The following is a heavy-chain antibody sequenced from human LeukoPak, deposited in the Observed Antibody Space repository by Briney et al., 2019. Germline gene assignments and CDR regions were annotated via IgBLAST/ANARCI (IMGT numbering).Heavy chain of an antibody. CDR3: TTEYYYGSGSYSTDY. CDR1: GFTFSSYA. J-gene: IGHJ4*02. V-gene: IGHV3-15*01. CDR2: IKSKTDGGTT. D-gene: IGHD3-10*01. Sequence: GGSLRLSCAASGFTFSSYAMSWVRQAPGKGLEWVGRIKSKTDGGTTDYAAPVKGRFTISRDDSKNTLYLQMNSLKTEDTAVYYCTTEYYYGSGSYSTDYWGQGTLVTVSS.